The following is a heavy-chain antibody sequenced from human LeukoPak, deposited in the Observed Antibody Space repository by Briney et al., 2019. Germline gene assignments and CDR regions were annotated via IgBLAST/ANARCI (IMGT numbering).Heavy chain of an antibody. CDR2: ISGYNGKA. J-gene: IGHJ3*02. CDR1: GYTFIHYG. D-gene: IGHD2-2*01. V-gene: IGHV1-18*01. CDR3: ARYCSSTSCPVGAFDI. Sequence: ASVKVSCKTSGYTFIHYGISWVRQAPGQGLEWMGRISGYNGKANYAQKFQGRVTITTDESTSTAYMELSRLRSEDTAVYYCARYCSSTSCPVGAFDIWGQGTMVTVSS.